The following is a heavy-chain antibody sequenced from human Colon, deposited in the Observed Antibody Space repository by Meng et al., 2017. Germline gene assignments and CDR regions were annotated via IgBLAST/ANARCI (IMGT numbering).Heavy chain of an antibody. CDR1: GGSISSSNW. D-gene: IGHD4-17*01. CDR2: IYHSGST. V-gene: IGHV4-4*02. Sequence: HVQPREAGLELLKPAGTLSFTSAVSGGSISSSNWWSWVRQPPGKGLEWIGEIYHSGSTNYNPSLKSRVTISVDKSKNQFSLKLSSVTAADTAVYYCARVRIYGLSNYWGQGTLVTVSS. J-gene: IGHJ4*02. CDR3: ARVRIYGLSNY.